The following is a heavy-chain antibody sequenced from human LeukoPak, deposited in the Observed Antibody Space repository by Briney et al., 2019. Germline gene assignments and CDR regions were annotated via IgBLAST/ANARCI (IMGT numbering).Heavy chain of an antibody. CDR1: GFTFSTSW. D-gene: IGHD2-2*01. CDR2: IKQDGSDK. CDR3: AKDRLLGYCSSTSCYHPGPLGY. J-gene: IGHJ4*02. Sequence: PGGSLRLSCTASGFTFSTSWMAWVRQAPGKGLEWVANIKQDGSDKYYVDSVKGRFTISRDNSKNTLYLQMNSLRAEDTAVYYCAKDRLLGYCSSTSCYHPGPLGYWGQGTLVTVSS. V-gene: IGHV3-7*03.